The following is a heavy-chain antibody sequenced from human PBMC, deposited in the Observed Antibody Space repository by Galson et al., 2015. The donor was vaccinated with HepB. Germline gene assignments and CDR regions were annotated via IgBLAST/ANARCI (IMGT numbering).Heavy chain of an antibody. Sequence: SLRLSCAASGFTFSNYAMHWVRQAPGKGLEWVALMSFDERNKYYADSVKGRFTISRDNSKNTLYLQMNSLRAEDTAVYYCARAQNEYDRSGYYSRPLFDSWGQGTLVTVS. V-gene: IGHV3-30*04. CDR2: MSFDERNK. D-gene: IGHD3-22*01. CDR3: ARAQNEYDRSGYYSRPLFDS. J-gene: IGHJ4*02. CDR1: GFTFSNYA.